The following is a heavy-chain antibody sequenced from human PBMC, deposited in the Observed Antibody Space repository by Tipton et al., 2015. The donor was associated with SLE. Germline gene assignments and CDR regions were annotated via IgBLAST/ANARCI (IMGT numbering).Heavy chain of an antibody. CDR2: INHSGST. V-gene: IGHV4-34*01. CDR3: ARGQGSRWTYYYYYMDV. D-gene: IGHD6-13*01. CDR1: GGSFSGYY. Sequence: TLSLTCAVYGGSFSGYYWNWIRQPPGKGLEWIGEINHSGSTNYNPSLKSRVTISVDTSKNQFSLSLSSVTAADTAVYYCARGQGSRWTYYYYYMDVWGKGTTVTVSS. J-gene: IGHJ6*03.